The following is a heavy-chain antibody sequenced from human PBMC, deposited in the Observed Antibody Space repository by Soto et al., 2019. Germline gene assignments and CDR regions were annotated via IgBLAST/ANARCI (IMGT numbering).Heavy chain of an antibody. CDR3: ARHGGRHSGGIDY. J-gene: IGHJ4*02. CDR1: GGTFSSYS. D-gene: IGHD1-26*01. CDR2: IIPIFGTA. V-gene: IGHV1-69*01. Sequence: QVQRVQSGAEVKKPGSSVKVSCKASGGTFSSYSINWVRQAPGQGLEWMGEIIPIFGTANYAQKFQGRVTTTADESTSTAYMALSSLRSEDTAVYYCARHGGRHSGGIDYWGQGTLVTVTS.